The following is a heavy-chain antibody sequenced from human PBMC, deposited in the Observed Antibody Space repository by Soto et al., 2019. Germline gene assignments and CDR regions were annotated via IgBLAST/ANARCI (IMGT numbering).Heavy chain of an antibody. J-gene: IGHJ6*02. D-gene: IGHD2-15*01. Sequence: PSETLSLTCTVSGGSVSSNSYSWGWIRQSPGKGLEWVANIEQDGNEKYYVDSVRGRFTISRDNSKNTLYLQMNSLRAEDTAVYYCAKDSPIVVVVAAPYGMDVWGQGTTVTVSS. CDR3: AKDSPIVVVVAAPYGMDV. V-gene: IGHV3-7*03. CDR2: IEQDGNEK. CDR1: GGSVSSNSYS.